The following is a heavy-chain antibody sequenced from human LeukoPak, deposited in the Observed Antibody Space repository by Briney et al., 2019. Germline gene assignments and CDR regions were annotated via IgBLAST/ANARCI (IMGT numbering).Heavy chain of an antibody. V-gene: IGHV3-30*02. CDR1: GFTFSSYG. Sequence: EGSLRLSCAASGFTFSSYGMHWVRQAPGKGLEWVAFIRYDGSNKYYADSVKGRFTISRDNSKNTLYLQMNSLRAEDTAVYYCAKEGVGYEKSYYFDYWGQGTLVTVSS. D-gene: IGHD5-12*01. CDR3: AKEGVGYEKSYYFDY. J-gene: IGHJ4*02. CDR2: IRYDGSNK.